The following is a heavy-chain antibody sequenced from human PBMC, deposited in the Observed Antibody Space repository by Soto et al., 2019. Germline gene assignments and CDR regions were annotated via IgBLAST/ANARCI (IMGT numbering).Heavy chain of an antibody. CDR1: GFSFRDFA. Sequence: QVHLVESGGGVVQPGKSLRISCAASGFSFRDFAMHWFRQAPGKGLEWLATIRRDGSYENYGDSVKGRFNISRDNFKNTLYLQMDSLRVEDTALYYCVREGPRKIVGAIDYWGQGTLVTVSS. D-gene: IGHD1-26*01. J-gene: IGHJ4*02. CDR3: VREGPRKIVGAIDY. CDR2: IRRDGSYE. V-gene: IGHV3-33*01.